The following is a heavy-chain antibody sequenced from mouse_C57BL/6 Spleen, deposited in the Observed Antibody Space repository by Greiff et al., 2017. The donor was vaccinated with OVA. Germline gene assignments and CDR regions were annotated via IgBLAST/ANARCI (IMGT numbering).Heavy chain of an antibody. CDR1: GYTFTSYW. CDR2: IHPNSGST. D-gene: IGHD2-4*01. J-gene: IGHJ3*01. Sequence: QVQLQQPGAELVKPGASVKLSCKASGYTFTSYWMHWVKQRPGQGLEWIGMIHPNSGSTNYNEKFKSKATLTVDKSSSTAYMQLSSLTSEDSAVYYCARDYYDYAWFAYWGKGTLVTVSA. V-gene: IGHV1-64*01. CDR3: ARDYYDYAWFAY.